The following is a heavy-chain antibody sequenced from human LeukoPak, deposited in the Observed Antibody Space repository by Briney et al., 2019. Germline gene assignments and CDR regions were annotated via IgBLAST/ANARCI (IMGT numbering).Heavy chain of an antibody. V-gene: IGHV1-2*02. Sequence: GASVKVSCKASGYTFTGYYMHWVRQAPGQGLEWMGWINPNSGGTNYAQKFQVRVTMTRDTSISTAYMELSRLRSDDTAVYYCAGESYYDSSGYPNWFDPWGQGTLVTVSS. CDR1: GYTFTGYY. CDR3: AGESYYDSSGYPNWFDP. CDR2: INPNSGGT. D-gene: IGHD3-22*01. J-gene: IGHJ5*02.